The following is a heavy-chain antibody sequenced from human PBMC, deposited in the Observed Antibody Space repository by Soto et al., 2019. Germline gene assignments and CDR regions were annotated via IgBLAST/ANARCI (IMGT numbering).Heavy chain of an antibody. CDR3: ARAGIAAPYNPTPSDYFDY. CDR2: IIPILGIA. D-gene: IGHD6-6*01. J-gene: IGHJ4*02. CDR1: GGTFSSYT. V-gene: IGHV1-69*02. Sequence: GASVKVSCKASGGTFSSYTISWVRQAPGQGLEWMGRIIPILGIANYAQKFQGRVTITADKSTSTAYMELSSLRSEDTAVYYCARAGIAAPYNPTPSDYFDYWGQGTLVTVSS.